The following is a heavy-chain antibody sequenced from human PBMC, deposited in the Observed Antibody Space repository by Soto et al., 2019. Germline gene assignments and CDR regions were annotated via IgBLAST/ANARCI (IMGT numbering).Heavy chain of an antibody. J-gene: IGHJ6*02. CDR3: ARDLYCSSTSCQKHYYYYYGMDV. Sequence: QVQLVQSGAEVKKPGASVKVSCKASGYTFTSYGISWVRQAPGQGLEWMGWISAYNGNTNYAQKLQGRVTMTTDTSTSTAYMELRSLRSDDTAVYYCARDLYCSSTSCQKHYYYYYGMDVWGQGTTVTASS. CDR2: ISAYNGNT. V-gene: IGHV1-18*01. CDR1: GYTFTSYG. D-gene: IGHD2-2*01.